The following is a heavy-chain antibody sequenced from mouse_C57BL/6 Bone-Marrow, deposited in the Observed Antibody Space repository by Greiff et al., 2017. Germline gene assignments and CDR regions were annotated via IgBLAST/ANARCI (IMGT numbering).Heavy chain of an antibody. Sequence: EVKLMESGGGLVQPGESLKLSCESNEYEFPSHDMSWVRKTPEKRLELVAAINSDGGSTYYPDTMERRFIISRDNTKKTLYLQMSSLRSEDTALYDCALMRVTTGFAYWGQGTLVTVSA. D-gene: IGHD2-2*01. CDR2: INSDGGST. CDR3: ALMRVTTGFAY. V-gene: IGHV5-2*01. CDR1: EYEFPSHD. J-gene: IGHJ3*01.